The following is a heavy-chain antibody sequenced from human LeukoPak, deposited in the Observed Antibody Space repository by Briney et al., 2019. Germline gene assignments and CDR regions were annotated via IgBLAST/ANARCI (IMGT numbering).Heavy chain of an antibody. D-gene: IGHD6-19*01. J-gene: IGHJ4*02. Sequence: PGGSLRLSCAVSGFRFSNYWKTWVRQAPGKGLEWVANIKHDGSGPSYLDSVKGRFTISRDNARNLLSLQMSSLRAEDTAVYYCARAREITVSGTDYFDYWGQGTLVTVSS. CDR1: GFRFSNYW. CDR3: ARAREITVSGTDYFDY. V-gene: IGHV3-7*01. CDR2: IKHDGSGP.